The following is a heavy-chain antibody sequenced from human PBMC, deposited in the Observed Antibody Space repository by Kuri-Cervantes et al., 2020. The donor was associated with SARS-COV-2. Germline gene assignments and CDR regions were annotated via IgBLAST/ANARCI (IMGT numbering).Heavy chain of an antibody. Sequence: SETLSLTCTVSGGSISSHYWSWIRQPPGKGLEWIGYIYYSGSTNYNPSLKSRVTISVDTSKNQFSLKLSSVTAADTAVYYCARHRTLTYYDILTGYYNNDAFDIWGQGTMVTVSS. D-gene: IGHD3-9*01. CDR1: GGSISSHY. CDR3: ARHRTLTYYDILTGYYNNDAFDI. V-gene: IGHV4-59*11. J-gene: IGHJ3*02. CDR2: IYYSGST.